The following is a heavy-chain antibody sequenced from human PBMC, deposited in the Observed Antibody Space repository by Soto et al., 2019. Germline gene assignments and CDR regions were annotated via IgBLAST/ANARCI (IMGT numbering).Heavy chain of an antibody. Sequence: EVQVVESGGGLVKPGGSLRLYCAASGFTFSSYSMNWVRQAPGKGLEWVSSISSSSSYIYYADSVKGRSTIYRDNAKNSLYLKMNSLRAEDTAVYYCARVGGGYQLLHAFDIWGQGTMVTVSS. CDR1: GFTFSSYS. J-gene: IGHJ3*02. D-gene: IGHD2-2*01. V-gene: IGHV3-21*01. CDR3: ARVGGGYQLLHAFDI. CDR2: ISSSSSYI.